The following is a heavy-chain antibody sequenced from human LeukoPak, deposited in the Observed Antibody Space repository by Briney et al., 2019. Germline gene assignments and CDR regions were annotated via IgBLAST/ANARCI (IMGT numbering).Heavy chain of an antibody. CDR1: GGSFSGSY. CDR3: ARYVAVAGTIRWFDP. V-gene: IGHV4-34*01. J-gene: IGHJ5*02. CDR2: INHSGGT. D-gene: IGHD6-19*01. Sequence: SETLSLTCAVYGGSFSGSYWSWIRQPPGKGLEWIGEINHSGGTNYNPSLKSRVTISVDTSKNQCSLKLSSVTAADTAVYYCARYVAVAGTIRWFDPWGQGTLVTVSS.